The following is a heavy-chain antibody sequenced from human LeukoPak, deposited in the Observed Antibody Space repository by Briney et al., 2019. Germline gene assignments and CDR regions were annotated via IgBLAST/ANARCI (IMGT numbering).Heavy chain of an antibody. CDR3: GARRQYVGAFDI. D-gene: IGHD3-16*01. J-gene: IGHJ3*02. V-gene: IGHV3-48*03. Sequence: PGRSLRLSCAASGFTFSSYELYWVRQAPGKGLEWISYISSSSTIIKYADSVRGRFTISRDDARESLYLQMSSLRADDTAIYYCGARRQYVGAFDIWGQGTLVTVSS. CDR2: ISSSSTII. CDR1: GFTFSSYE.